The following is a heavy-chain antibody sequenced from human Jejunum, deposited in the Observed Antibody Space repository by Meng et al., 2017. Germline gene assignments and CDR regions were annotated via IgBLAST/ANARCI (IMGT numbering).Heavy chain of an antibody. CDR2: IKNKAYGETA. Sequence: GGSLRLSCTPSGFTFRDYVISWFRQAPGKGLEWVGFIKNKAYGETADYAASVRGRFTISRDDSKSIAYLQMNNLKTEDTAMYYCTRDSWGYMPPNTFDIWDQGTMVTVSS. D-gene: IGHD5-12*01. J-gene: IGHJ3*02. CDR3: TRDSWGYMPPNTFDI. CDR1: GFTFRDYV. V-gene: IGHV3-49*03.